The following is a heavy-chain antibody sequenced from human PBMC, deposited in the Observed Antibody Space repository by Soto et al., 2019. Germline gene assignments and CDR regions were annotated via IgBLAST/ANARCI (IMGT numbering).Heavy chain of an antibody. D-gene: IGHD1-26*01. CDR1: GLTFEDYA. J-gene: IGHJ4*02. CDR3: ARDDGGSYLPHFDY. CDR2: ISWNSGSI. Sequence: PGGSMGLSCAASGLTFEDYAMRWVRQAPGKGLEWVSGISWNSGSIGYADSVKGRFTISRDNAKDSLYLQMNSLRVEDTALYYCARDDGGSYLPHFDYCGQGALVTVSS. V-gene: IGHV3-9*01.